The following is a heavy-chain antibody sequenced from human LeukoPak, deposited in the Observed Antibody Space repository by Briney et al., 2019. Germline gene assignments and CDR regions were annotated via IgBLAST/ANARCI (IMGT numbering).Heavy chain of an antibody. Sequence: GASVKVSCKASGYTFTSYDINWVRQATGQGLEWMGWMNPNSGNTGYAQKFQGRVTITRNTSISTAYMELSSPRSEDTAVYYCARGPRRFNWFDPWGQGTLVTVSS. D-gene: IGHD3-3*01. V-gene: IGHV1-8*03. CDR1: GYTFTSYD. J-gene: IGHJ5*02. CDR2: MNPNSGNT. CDR3: ARGPRRFNWFDP.